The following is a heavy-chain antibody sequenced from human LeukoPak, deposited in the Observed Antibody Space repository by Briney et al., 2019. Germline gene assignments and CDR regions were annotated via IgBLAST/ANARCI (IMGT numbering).Heavy chain of an antibody. CDR3: ATTWYYDSRGYLFDD. D-gene: IGHD3-22*01. CDR1: GGSISSYY. Sequence: SETLSLTCTVSGGSISSYYWSWVRQSPGKALEWIAYVYYNGDIMYNPSLKSRATISLDTSKSQSSLNMTSLTAADTAVYFCATTWYYDSRGYLFDDWGHGTLVTVSS. J-gene: IGHJ4*01. CDR2: VYYNGDI. V-gene: IGHV4-59*01.